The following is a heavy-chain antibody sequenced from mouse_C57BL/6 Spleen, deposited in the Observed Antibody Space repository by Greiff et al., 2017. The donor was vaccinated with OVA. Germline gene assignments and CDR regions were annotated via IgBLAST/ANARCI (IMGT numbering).Heavy chain of an antibody. CDR3: AREEGWSYYAMDY. CDR1: GFTFSDYG. Sequence: EVKLMESGGGLVKPGGSLKLSCAASGFTFSDYGMHWVRQAPEKGLEWVAYISSGSSTIYYADTVKGRFTISRDNAKNTLFLQMTSLRSEDTAMYYGAREEGWSYYAMDYWGQGTSVTVSS. J-gene: IGHJ4*01. CDR2: ISSGSSTI. V-gene: IGHV5-17*01. D-gene: IGHD2-3*01.